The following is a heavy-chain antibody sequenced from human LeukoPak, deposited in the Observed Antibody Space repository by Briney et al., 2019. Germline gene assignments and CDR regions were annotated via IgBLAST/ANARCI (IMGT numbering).Heavy chain of an antibody. CDR2: ISWNSDSI. J-gene: IGHJ4*02. D-gene: IGHD6-6*01. CDR3: AKDPYSSSPTTFDY. CDR1: GFTFGDYA. V-gene: IGHV3-9*01. Sequence: PGGSLRLSCAASGFTFGDYAMHWVRQAPGKGLEWVSGISWNSDSIGYADSVKGRFTISRDNAKNSLYLQMNSLRAEDTAVYYCAKDPYSSSPTTFDYWGQGTLVTVSS.